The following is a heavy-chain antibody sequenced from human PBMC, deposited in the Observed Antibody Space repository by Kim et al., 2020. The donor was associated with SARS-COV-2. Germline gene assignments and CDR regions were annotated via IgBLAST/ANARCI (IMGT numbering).Heavy chain of an antibody. Sequence: SETLSLTCSVSGGSITSYYWNWIRQPPGKGLEWVGYIYYSGSTSSTPSLTSGVTISVYTSTNQFSLKLSSLTAADTAVYYCARYSYDGSLYYFAYWGQGTPATSSS. CDR2: IYYSGST. J-gene: IGHJ4*02. CDR1: GGSITSYY. V-gene: IGHV4-59*01. CDR3: ARYSYDGSLYYFAY. D-gene: IGHD3-22*01.